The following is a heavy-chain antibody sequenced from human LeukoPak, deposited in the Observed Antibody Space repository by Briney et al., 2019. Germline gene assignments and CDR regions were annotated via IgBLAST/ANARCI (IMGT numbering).Heavy chain of an antibody. J-gene: IGHJ6*02. CDR3: ANLDYYGMDV. CDR2: INHSGST. V-gene: IGHV4-34*01. Sequence: SSETLSLTCAVYGVSFSGYYWSWIRQPPGKGLEWIGEINHSGSTNYNPSLKSRVTISVDTSKNQFSLKLSSVTAADTAVYYCANLDYYGMDVWGQGTTVTVSS. CDR1: GVSFSGYY.